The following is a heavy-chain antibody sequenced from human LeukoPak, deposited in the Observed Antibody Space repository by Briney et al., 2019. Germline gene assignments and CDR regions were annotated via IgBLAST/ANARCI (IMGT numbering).Heavy chain of an antibody. V-gene: IGHV3-74*01. CDR3: AREDFWSGYSAH. CDR1: GFTFSSYW. Sequence: PGGSLRLSCAASGFTFSSYWMPWVRQAPGEGLVWVSRINSDGSSTSYADSVKGRFTISRDNAKNTLYLQMNSLRAEDTAVYYCAREDFWSGYSAHWGQGTLVTVSS. D-gene: IGHD3-3*01. J-gene: IGHJ4*02. CDR2: INSDGSST.